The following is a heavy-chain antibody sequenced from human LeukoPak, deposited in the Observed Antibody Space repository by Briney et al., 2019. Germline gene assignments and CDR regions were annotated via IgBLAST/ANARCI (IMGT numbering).Heavy chain of an antibody. CDR2: IKSKTDGGTT. D-gene: IGHD4-11*01. CDR1: GFTFSNAW. J-gene: IGHJ4*02. CDR3: TTVPGLQRIAWLY. V-gene: IGHV3-15*01. Sequence: GGSLRLSCAASGFTFSNAWMSWVRQAPGKGLDWVGRIKSKTDGGTTDYAAPVKGRFTISRDDSKNTLYLQMNSLKTDETAVDYCTTVPGLQRIAWLYWGQGTLVTVSS.